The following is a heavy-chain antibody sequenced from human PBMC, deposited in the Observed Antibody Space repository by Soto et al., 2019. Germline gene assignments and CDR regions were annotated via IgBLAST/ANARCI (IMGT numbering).Heavy chain of an antibody. D-gene: IGHD1-26*01. CDR1: GYTFTSYG. CDR3: AKGGAIVAAGTRVYLYNAMDV. J-gene: IGHJ6*02. CDR2: ISAYNGNT. Sequence: GASVKVSCKASGYTFTSYGISGVRQAPGQGLEWMGWISAYNGNTNYAQKLQGRVTMTTDTSTSTAYMELRSLRSDDTAEYYCAKGGAIVAAGTRVYLYNAMDVWGQGTTVTVSS. V-gene: IGHV1-18*04.